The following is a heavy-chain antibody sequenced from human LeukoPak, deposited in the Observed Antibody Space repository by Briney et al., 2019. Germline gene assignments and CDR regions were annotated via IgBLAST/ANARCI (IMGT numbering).Heavy chain of an antibody. CDR1: GYTFTSYG. J-gene: IGHJ5*02. V-gene: IGHV1-18*01. CDR3: AREVQLLYANWFDP. D-gene: IGHD2-2*02. Sequence: ASVKVSCKASGYTFTSYGISWVRQAPGQGLEWMGWISAYNGNTKYAQKLQGRVTMTTDTSTSTAFMELRSLRSDDTAVYYGAREVQLLYANWFDPWGQGTLVTVSS. CDR2: ISAYNGNT.